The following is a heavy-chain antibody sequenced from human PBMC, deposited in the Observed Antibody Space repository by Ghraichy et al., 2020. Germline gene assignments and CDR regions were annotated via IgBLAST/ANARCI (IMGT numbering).Heavy chain of an antibody. CDR1: GFMFTFYD. CDR3: ARSFGQYLAYDAFDI. Sequence: GGSLRLSCAASGFMFTFYDMNWFRQAPGKGLEWVSYISRSSSHIYYADSAKGRFSISRDDANNSLYLHMSSLRDDDTAVYYCARSFGQYLAYDAFDIWGQGTLVNVSS. J-gene: IGHJ3*02. CDR2: ISRSSSHI. V-gene: IGHV3-48*02. D-gene: IGHD2-2*01.